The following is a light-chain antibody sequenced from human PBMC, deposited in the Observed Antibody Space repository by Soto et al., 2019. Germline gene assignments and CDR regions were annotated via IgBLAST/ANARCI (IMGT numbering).Light chain of an antibody. CDR2: EVS. V-gene: IGLV2-14*01. CDR3: SSYTTSSTRV. Sequence: QSALTQPASVSGSPGQSITISCTGTSSDVGNYNYVSWYQQHPGKAPKLMIYEVSNRPSGVSNRFSGSKSANTASLTISGLQAEDEADYYCSSYTTSSTRVFGTGTKLTVL. CDR1: SSDVGNYNY. J-gene: IGLJ1*01.